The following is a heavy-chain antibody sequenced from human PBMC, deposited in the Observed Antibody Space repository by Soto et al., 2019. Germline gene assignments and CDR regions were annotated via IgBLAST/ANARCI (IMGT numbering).Heavy chain of an antibody. D-gene: IGHD3-10*01. CDR1: GLTFSSYW. V-gene: IGHV3-74*01. CDR2: INGDGTTT. J-gene: IGHJ4*02. CDR3: AGGGYSGASMYYLTDH. Sequence: EVQLVESGGGLVQPGGSLRLSCTVSGLTFSSYWMHWVRQAPGKGLVWVSRINGDGTTTNYADSVKGRFTVSRDNAKNTGDLQTNTLSAEDTAVYYCAGGGYSGASMYYLTDHWGQGTLVTVSS.